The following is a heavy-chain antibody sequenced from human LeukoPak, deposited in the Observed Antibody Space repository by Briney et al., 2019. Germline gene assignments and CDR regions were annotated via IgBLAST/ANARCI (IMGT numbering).Heavy chain of an antibody. Sequence: EASVKVSCKASGYTFSSYDINWVRQATGQGLEWMGWMNPNSGNTGYAQKFQGRVTMTRNTSISTAYMELSSLRSEDTAVYYCARGLWDYGGDDTDFGDYWGQGTLVTVSS. D-gene: IGHD4-23*01. J-gene: IGHJ4*02. CDR1: GYTFSSYD. V-gene: IGHV1-8*02. CDR2: MNPNSGNT. CDR3: ARGLWDYGGDDTDFGDY.